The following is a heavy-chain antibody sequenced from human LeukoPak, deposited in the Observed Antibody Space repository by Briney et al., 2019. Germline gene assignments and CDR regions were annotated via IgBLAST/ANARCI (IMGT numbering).Heavy chain of an antibody. V-gene: IGHV4-39*07. D-gene: IGHD3-22*01. CDR3: AALNVVITSWYFDL. CDR2: IYYDGST. CDR1: GGSITSSDYY. J-gene: IGHJ2*01. Sequence: SETLSLTCTISGGSITSSDYYWGWIRQSPGKGLEWIGSIYYDGSTYYNPSLKSRVTISSDTSKNQLSLKLSSVNAADTAVYYCAALNVVITSWYFDLWGRGTLVTGAS.